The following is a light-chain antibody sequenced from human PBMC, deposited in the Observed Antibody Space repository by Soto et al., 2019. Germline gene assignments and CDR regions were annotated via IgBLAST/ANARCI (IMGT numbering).Light chain of an antibody. CDR3: PQYGSSSLT. J-gene: IGKJ4*01. V-gene: IGKV3-20*01. CDR2: GAS. Sequence: EIVLTQSPGTLSLSPGERATLSCRASQSVSSSYLAWYQQKPGQAPRLLIYGASSSATGIPDRFSGSGSGTDFTLTLSRLEPEDFAVYYCPQYGSSSLTFGGGTKVEIK. CDR1: QSVSSSY.